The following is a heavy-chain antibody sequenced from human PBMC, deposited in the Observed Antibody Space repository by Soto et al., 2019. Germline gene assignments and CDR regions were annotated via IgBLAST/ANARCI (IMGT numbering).Heavy chain of an antibody. J-gene: IGHJ4*02. CDR1: GFTFSSYA. D-gene: IGHD1-7*01. V-gene: IGHV3-23*01. CDR2: ISGSGGST. Sequence: PGGSLRLSCAASGFTFSSYAMSWVRQAPGKGLEWVSAISGSGGSTYYADSVKGRFTISRDNSKNTLYLQMNSLRAEDTAVYYCAKDLIPDWSYAKSFDPETQYSGQATLVTVSS. CDR3: AKDLIPDWSYAKSFDPETQY.